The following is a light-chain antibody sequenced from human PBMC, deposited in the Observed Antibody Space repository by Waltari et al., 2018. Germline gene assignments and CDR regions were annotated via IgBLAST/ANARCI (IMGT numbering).Light chain of an antibody. V-gene: IGKV1-12*01. J-gene: IGKJ1*01. Sequence: DIQMTQSPSSVSASVGDRVTITCRASQGISSWLAWYQQKPGKGPNLLIFGASNLQSGVPSRFSGSGSVTDCTLTISGLQPEESATYFSQQGSSFPPTFGQGTIVEIK. CDR2: GAS. CDR3: QQGSSFPPT. CDR1: QGISSW.